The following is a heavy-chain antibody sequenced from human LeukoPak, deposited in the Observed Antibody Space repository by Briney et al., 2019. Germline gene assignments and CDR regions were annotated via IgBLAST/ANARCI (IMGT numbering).Heavy chain of an antibody. CDR2: SSGGDTT. CDR1: GFSFSRKA. CDR3: AKDRFELMTGGSAFDL. V-gene: IGHV3-23*01. D-gene: IGHD2-8*01. J-gene: IGHJ3*01. Sequence: GGSLRLSCAASGFSFSRKAMSWVRQAPGKGLEWVSASSGGDTTYYADSVKGRFTISRDISKNILYLQMDSLRVEDTAIYYCAKDRFELMTGGSAFDLWGQGTMVTVSS.